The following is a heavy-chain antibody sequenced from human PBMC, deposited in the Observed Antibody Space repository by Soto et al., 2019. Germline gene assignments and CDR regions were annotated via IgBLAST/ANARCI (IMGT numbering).Heavy chain of an antibody. CDR1: GFTFGSYW. CDR2: IDSDGSST. CDR3: AGGRPYGMDV. J-gene: IGHJ6*02. V-gene: IGHV3-74*01. Sequence: EVQLVESGGGLVQPGGSLRVSCAASGFTFGSYWMNWVRQAPGKGLVWVSRIDSDGSSTTYADSVKGRFTTSRDNAKNTLYLQMSSLRVEDTAVYYCAGGRPYGMDVWGQGTTVTVSS.